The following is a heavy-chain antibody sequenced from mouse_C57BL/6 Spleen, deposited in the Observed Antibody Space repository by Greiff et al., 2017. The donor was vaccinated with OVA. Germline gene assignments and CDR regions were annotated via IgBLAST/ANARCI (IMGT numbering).Heavy chain of an antibody. V-gene: IGHV14-1*01. CDR1: GFNIKDYY. Sequence: EVKLQQSGAELVRPGASVKLSCTASGFNIKDYYMHWVKQRPEQGLEWIGRIDPEDGDTEYAPKFQGKATMTADTSSNTAYLQLSSLTSEDTAVYYCTTERVRRATSDYWGQGTTLTVSS. CDR2: IDPEDGDT. J-gene: IGHJ2*01. CDR3: TTERVRRATSDY. D-gene: IGHD3-1*01.